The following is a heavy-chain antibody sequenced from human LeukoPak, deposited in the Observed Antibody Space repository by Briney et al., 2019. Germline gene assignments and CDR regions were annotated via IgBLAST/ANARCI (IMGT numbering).Heavy chain of an antibody. Sequence: QAGGSLRHSCAASGFTFSSYAMSWVRQAPGKGLEWVSAISGSGGSTYYADSVKGRFTISRDNSKNTLYLQMNSLRAEDTAVYYCAKDPSPRVRGSYFDYWGQGTLVTVSS. CDR1: GFTFSSYA. D-gene: IGHD3-10*01. CDR2: ISGSGGST. CDR3: AKDPSPRVRGSYFDY. V-gene: IGHV3-23*01. J-gene: IGHJ4*02.